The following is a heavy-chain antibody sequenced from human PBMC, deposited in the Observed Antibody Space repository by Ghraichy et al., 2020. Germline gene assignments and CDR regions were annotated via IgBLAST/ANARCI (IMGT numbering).Heavy chain of an antibody. V-gene: IGHV3-30-3*01. CDR1: GFTFSSYA. J-gene: IGHJ4*02. CDR3: ARDLVYSGYDFAY. Sequence: GGSLRLSCAASGFTFSSYAMHWVRQAPGKGLEWVAVISYDGSNKYYADSVKGRFTISRDNSKNTLYLQMNSLRAEDTAVYYCARDLVYSGYDFAYWGQGTLVTVSS. CDR2: ISYDGSNK. D-gene: IGHD5-12*01.